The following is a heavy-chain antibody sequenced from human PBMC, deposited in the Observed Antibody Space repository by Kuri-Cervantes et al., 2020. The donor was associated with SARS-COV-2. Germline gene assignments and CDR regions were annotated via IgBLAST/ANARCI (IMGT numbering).Heavy chain of an antibody. D-gene: IGHD3-3*01. CDR2: IFSNDEK. V-gene: IGHV2-26*01. CDR1: GFSLSNARMG. J-gene: IGHJ6*02. Sequence: SGPTLVKPTETLTLTCTVSGFSLSNARMGVSWIRQPPGKALQWLAHIFSNDEKSYSTSLKSRLTISKDTSKSQVVLTMTNMDPVDTATYYCARTLGRREWLLQNYYYYGMDVWGQGTTVTVSS. CDR3: ARTLGRREWLLQNYYYYGMDV.